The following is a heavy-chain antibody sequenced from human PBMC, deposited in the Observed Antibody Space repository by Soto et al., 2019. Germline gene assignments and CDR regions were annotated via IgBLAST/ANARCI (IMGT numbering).Heavy chain of an antibody. Sequence: PGGSLRLSCAASGFTFSSYEMNWVRQAPGKGLEWVSYISSSGSTIYYADSVKGRFTISRDNAKNSLYLQMNSLRAEDTAVYYCARDQGDVVVAATGAFDIWGQGTMVTVS. D-gene: IGHD2-15*01. J-gene: IGHJ3*02. CDR3: ARDQGDVVVAATGAFDI. CDR1: GFTFSSYE. V-gene: IGHV3-48*03. CDR2: ISSSGSTI.